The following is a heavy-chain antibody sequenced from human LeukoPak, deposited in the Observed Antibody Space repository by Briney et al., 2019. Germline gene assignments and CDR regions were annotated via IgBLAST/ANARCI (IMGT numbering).Heavy chain of an antibody. CDR2: ISAYNGNT. Sequence: ASVKVSCKASGGTFSSYAISWVRQAPGQGLEWMGWISAYNGNTNYAQKLQGRVTMTTDTSTSTAYMELRSLRSDDTAVYYCARFPGSSGTIGQNYYMDVWGKGTTVTVSS. D-gene: IGHD6-19*01. V-gene: IGHV1-18*01. CDR3: ARFPGSSGTIGQNYYMDV. CDR1: GGTFSSYA. J-gene: IGHJ6*03.